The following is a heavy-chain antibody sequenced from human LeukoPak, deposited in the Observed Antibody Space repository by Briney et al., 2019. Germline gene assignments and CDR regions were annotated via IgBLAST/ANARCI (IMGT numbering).Heavy chain of an antibody. V-gene: IGHV3-30*04. D-gene: IGHD3-10*01. CDR2: ISYDGSNK. J-gene: IGHJ6*03. Sequence: GGSLRLSCAASGFTFSTYAMHWVRQAPGKGLEWVAGISYDGSNKYYADSVKGRFTISRDISKNTLYLQMNSLRAEDTAVYYCASQGGSGSLYYYYYYMDVWGKGTTVTISS. CDR1: GFTFSTYA. CDR3: ASQGGSGSLYYYYYYMDV.